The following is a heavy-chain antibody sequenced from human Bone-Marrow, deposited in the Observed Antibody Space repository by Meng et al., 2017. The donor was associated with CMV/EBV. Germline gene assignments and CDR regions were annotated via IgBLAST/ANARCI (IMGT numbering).Heavy chain of an antibody. V-gene: IGHV3-53*01. Sequence: GGSLRLSCAASGFTVSSNYMSWVRQAPGKGLEWVSVIYSGGSTYYADSVKGRFTISRDNAKSSLYLQMKSLRAEDTALYYCARVHGTARDYWGPGTLVTVSS. CDR1: GFTVSSNY. J-gene: IGHJ4*02. CDR2: IYSGGST. CDR3: ARVHGTARDY. D-gene: IGHD6-6*01.